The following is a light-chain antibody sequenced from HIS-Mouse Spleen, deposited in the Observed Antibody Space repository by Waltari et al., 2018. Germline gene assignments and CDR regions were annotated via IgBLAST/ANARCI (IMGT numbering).Light chain of an antibody. Sequence: QSALTQPPSASGSPGQSVTISCTGTRSHVGGYNYVSWDQQHPGKAPKLMIYEVSKRPSGVPDRFSGSKSGNTASLTVSGLQAEDEADYYCSSYAGSNNSLYVFGTGTKVTVL. CDR1: RSHVGGYNY. J-gene: IGLJ1*01. CDR2: EVS. V-gene: IGLV2-8*01. CDR3: SSYAGSNNSLYV.